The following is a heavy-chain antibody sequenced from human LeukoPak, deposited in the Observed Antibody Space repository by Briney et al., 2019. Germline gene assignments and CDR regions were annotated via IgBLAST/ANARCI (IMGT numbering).Heavy chain of an antibody. CDR3: ARHQSGYNWFDP. CDR1: SGSINNTSHY. J-gene: IGHJ5*02. D-gene: IGHD5-12*01. CDR2: IYYSGSS. V-gene: IGHV4-39*01. Sequence: SQTLSLTCTVSSGSINNTSHYWGWIRQPPGRGLEWIGSIYYSGSSYYNPSLKSRVTISVDTSKSQFSLELSSVTAADTAVYYCARHQSGYNWFDPWGQGTLVTVSS.